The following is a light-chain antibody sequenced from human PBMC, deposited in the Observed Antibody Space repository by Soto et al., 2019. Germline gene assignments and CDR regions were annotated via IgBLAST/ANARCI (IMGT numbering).Light chain of an antibody. Sequence: VRTQPPSASGAPGQRVTISCSGSSSNSGSNTVNCYQQLPGTAPKLLIYTNNQRPSGVRDRFSGSRSGTSASLAISGLQSEDEADYYCAAWDDSLNGFVFGTGTKVTVL. CDR1: SSNSGSNT. CDR3: AAWDDSLNGFV. J-gene: IGLJ1*01. CDR2: TNN. V-gene: IGLV1-44*01.